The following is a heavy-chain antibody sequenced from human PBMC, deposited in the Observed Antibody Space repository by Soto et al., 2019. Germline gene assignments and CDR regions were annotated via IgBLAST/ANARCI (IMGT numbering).Heavy chain of an antibody. CDR3: AKSIVVPAATPLWYFDL. CDR1: GFTFSRCC. V-gene: IGHV3-23*01. J-gene: IGHJ2*01. D-gene: IGHD2-2*01. CDR2: ISGSGGST. Sequence: GGSLRLSCAASGFTFSRCCMSWVRQAPGKGLEWVSAISGSGGSTYYADSVKGRFTISRDNSKNTLYLQMNSLRAEDTAVYYCAKSIVVPAATPLWYFDLWGRGTLVTVSS.